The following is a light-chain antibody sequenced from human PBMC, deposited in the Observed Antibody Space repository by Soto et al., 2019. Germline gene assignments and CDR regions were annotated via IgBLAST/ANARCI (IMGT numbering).Light chain of an antibody. Sequence: IGMTQSPATLSVSPGERATLSCRASQSVSSNYLAWYQQKPGQAPRLLIYGASTRATGIPDRFSGSGSGTDFTLTISSLEFGDSAVYYCQQYGSSPTWTFGQGTKVDI. V-gene: IGKV3-20*01. J-gene: IGKJ1*01. CDR3: QQYGSSPTWT. CDR2: GAS. CDR1: QSVSSNY.